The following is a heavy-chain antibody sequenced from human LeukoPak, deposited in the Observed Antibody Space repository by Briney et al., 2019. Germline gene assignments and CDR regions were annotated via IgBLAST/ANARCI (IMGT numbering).Heavy chain of an antibody. CDR3: ARDSGSYSDY. CDR1: GGSISSHY. D-gene: IGHD1-26*01. J-gene: IGHJ4*02. CDR2: IYYSGST. V-gene: IGHV4-59*11. Sequence: SETLSLTCTVSGGSISSHYWSWIRQPPGKGLEWIGYIYYSGSTNYNPSLKSRVTISVDTSKNQFSLKLSSVTAADMAVYYCARDSGSYSDYWGQGTLVTVSS.